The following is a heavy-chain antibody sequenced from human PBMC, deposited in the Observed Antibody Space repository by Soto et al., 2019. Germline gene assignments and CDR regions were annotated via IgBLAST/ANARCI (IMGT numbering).Heavy chain of an antibody. V-gene: IGHV5-51*01. CDR1: GYNFGNYW. CDR3: ARLLVTAADGFDV. Sequence: GESLKISCKGYGYNFGNYWIGWVRQMPGRGLEWMGIIYPADSNTTYSPSFQGQVTITADKSIVAVYLQWSSLQASDSAMYYCARLLVTAADGFDVWGQGTMVTVS. CDR2: IYPADSNT. J-gene: IGHJ3*01. D-gene: IGHD2-21*02.